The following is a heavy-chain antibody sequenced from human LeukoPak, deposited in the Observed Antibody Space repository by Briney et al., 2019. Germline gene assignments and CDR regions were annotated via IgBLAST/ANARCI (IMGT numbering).Heavy chain of an antibody. V-gene: IGHV1-24*01. Sequence: GASVKVSCKVSGYTLTQLSMHWVRQAPGKRLEGMGGFDPKDGETIYEQKFQGRVTMTQDTSTDTAYMELRSLRFEDTAVYYCATVIPSYIGGPAATGVLNPSPTWFVPWVQGTLVSVSS. CDR1: GYTLTQLS. CDR3: ATVIPSYIGGPAATGVLNPSPTWFVP. J-gene: IGHJ5*02. CDR2: FDPKDGET. D-gene: IGHD2-2*01.